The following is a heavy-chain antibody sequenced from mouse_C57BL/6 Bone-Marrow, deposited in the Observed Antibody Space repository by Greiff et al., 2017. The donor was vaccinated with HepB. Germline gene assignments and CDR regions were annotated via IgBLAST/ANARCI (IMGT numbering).Heavy chain of an antibody. Sequence: QVQLQQPGAELVMPGASVKLSCKASGYTFTSYWMHWVKQRPGQGLEWIGEIDPSDSYTNYNQKFKGKSTLTVDKSSSTAYMQLSSLTSEDSAVYYWARGVVAHWYFDVWGTGTTVTVSS. V-gene: IGHV1-69*01. CDR1: GYTFTSYW. D-gene: IGHD1-1*01. CDR2: IDPSDSYT. J-gene: IGHJ1*03. CDR3: ARGVVAHWYFDV.